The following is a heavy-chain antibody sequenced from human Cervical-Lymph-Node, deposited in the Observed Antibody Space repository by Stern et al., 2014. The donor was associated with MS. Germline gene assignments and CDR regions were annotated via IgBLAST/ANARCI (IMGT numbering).Heavy chain of an antibody. J-gene: IGHJ4*02. V-gene: IGHV3-30*04. D-gene: IGHD6-13*01. CDR3: ARQDQRLVTFDN. CDR1: GIAFSGYG. Sequence: VQLVESGGRVVQPGRSLRLSCAASGIAFSGYGMHWVRQAPGKGLEWGAFISYDGTSIYYSDSVRRRFTISRDNSKTTLYLQLSSLRPEDTAVYYCARQDQRLVTFDNWGQGTLVTVSS. CDR2: ISYDGTSI.